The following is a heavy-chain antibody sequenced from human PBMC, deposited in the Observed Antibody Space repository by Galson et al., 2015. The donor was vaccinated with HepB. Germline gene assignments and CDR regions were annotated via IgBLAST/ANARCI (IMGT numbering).Heavy chain of an antibody. CDR2: IYSGGGT. V-gene: IGHV3-66*01. J-gene: IGHJ4*02. CDR1: GFTVSSNY. D-gene: IGHD5-18*01. CDR3: ARVTADYFDS. Sequence: LRLSCAASGFTVSSNYLSWVRQAPGKGLEWVSFIYSGGGTYYADSVKGKFTSSRDISRNTLYLQMNGLRAEDTAVYYCARVTADYFDSWGQGTLVTVSS.